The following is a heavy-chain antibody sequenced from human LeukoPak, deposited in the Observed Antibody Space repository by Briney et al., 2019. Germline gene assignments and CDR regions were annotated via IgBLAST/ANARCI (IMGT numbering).Heavy chain of an antibody. CDR2: IKQDGSEK. CDR3: ARDRSSLYGMDV. V-gene: IGHV3-7*04. CDR1: GFTFSRYW. D-gene: IGHD6-6*01. Sequence: GGSLRLSCAASGFTFSRYWMSWVRQAPGKGLEWVANIKQDGSEKYYVDSVKGRFTISRDNARNSLYLQMNSLRGEDTAVYYCARDRSSLYGMDVWGQGTTVTVSS. J-gene: IGHJ6*02.